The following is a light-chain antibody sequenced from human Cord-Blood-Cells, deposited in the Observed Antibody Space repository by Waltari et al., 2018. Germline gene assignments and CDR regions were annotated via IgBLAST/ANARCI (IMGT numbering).Light chain of an antibody. CDR3: SSYAGSNNLV. CDR2: EGS. CDR1: SSDVGGYNS. Sequence: QSALTQPPSASGSPGQSVTISCTGTSSDVGGYNSVSWYQQHPGKAPKLMIYEGSQRPSGVPDRFSGSKSGNTASLTVSGLQAEDEADYYCSSYAGSNNLVFGGGTKLTVL. J-gene: IGLJ2*01. V-gene: IGLV2-8*01.